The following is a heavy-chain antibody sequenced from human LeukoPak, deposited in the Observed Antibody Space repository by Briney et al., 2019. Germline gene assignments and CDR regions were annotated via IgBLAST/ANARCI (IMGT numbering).Heavy chain of an antibody. CDR1: GGSFSGYY. CDR2: INHSGST. D-gene: IGHD6-6*01. V-gene: IGHV4-34*01. Sequence: SETLSLTRAVYGGSFSGYYWSWIRHPPGKGLEWIGEINHSGSTNYNTSLKSRVTISVDTSKNRFSLKLSSVTAADTAVYYCARVLAARLPGGSYYYYYYMDVWGKGTTVTVSS. CDR3: ARVLAARLPGGSYYYYYYMDV. J-gene: IGHJ6*03.